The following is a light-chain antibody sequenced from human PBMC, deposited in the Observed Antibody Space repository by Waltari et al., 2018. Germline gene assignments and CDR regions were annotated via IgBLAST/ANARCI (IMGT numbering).Light chain of an antibody. CDR1: SSDVGFYNY. Sequence: QSALTQPASVSGSPGPSITISCTGTSSDVGFYNYVSWYQQHPGKAPKLMIYDVSERPSGVSNRFSGSKSGNTASLTISGLQAEDEAYYYCNSYAGSSSWVFGGGTKLTVL. V-gene: IGLV2-14*01. CDR3: NSYAGSSSWV. CDR2: DVS. J-gene: IGLJ3*02.